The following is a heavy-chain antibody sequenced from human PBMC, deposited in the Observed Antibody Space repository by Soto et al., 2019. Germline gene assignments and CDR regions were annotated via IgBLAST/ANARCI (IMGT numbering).Heavy chain of an antibody. V-gene: IGHV1-46*01. CDR2: INPDDGRA. D-gene: IGHD1-26*01. J-gene: IGHJ4*02. Sequence: QVQLVQSGAEVKKPGASVKISCKASGYNLTNYFLHWVRQAPGQGLEWMGIINPDDGRAIYAQKLQGRVTMTRDTVTTTVYMELSSLRSEDTAVYFCARDAVVGGTTRSLFDHWGQGTLVTVSS. CDR1: GYNLTNYF. CDR3: ARDAVVGGTTRSLFDH.